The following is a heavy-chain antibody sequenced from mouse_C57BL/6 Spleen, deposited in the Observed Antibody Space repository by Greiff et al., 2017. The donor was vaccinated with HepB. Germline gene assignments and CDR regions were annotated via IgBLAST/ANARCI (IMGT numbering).Heavy chain of an antibody. CDR3: ARITTVDYFDY. CDR2: IYPRSGNT. V-gene: IGHV1-81*01. J-gene: IGHJ2*01. Sequence: VKLQQSGAELARPGASVKLSCKASGYTFTSYGLSWVKQRTGQGLEWIGEIYPRSGNTYYNEKFKGKATLTADKSSSTAYMELRSLTSEDSAVYFCARITTVDYFDYWGQGTTLTVSS. CDR1: GYTFTSYG. D-gene: IGHD1-1*01.